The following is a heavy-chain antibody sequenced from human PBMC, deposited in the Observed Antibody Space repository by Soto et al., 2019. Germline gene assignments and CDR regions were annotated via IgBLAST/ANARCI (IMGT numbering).Heavy chain of an antibody. Sequence: EVQLVETGGGLIQPGGSLRLSCAVSGFTVSTNYMSWVRQAPGKGLEWVSVIYSGGYTSYADSVKGRFSISRDNSKNTLYLQMNSLRGEDTAVYYCARYKLDFWSGTLGDWGQGTPVTVS. J-gene: IGHJ4*02. CDR2: IYSGGYT. V-gene: IGHV3-53*02. CDR3: ARYKLDFWSGTLGD. D-gene: IGHD3-3*01. CDR1: GFTVSTNY.